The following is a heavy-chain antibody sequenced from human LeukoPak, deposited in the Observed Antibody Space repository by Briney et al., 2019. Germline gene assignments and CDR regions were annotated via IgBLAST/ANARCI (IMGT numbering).Heavy chain of an antibody. CDR1: GFTFSSYW. CDR3: ARTPNYYYYYYYMDV. CDR2: IKQDGSEN. Sequence: SGGSLRLSCAASGFTFSSYWMSWVRQAPGKGLEWVANIKQDGSENYYVDSVKGRFTISRDNAKNSLYLQMNSLRAEDTAVYYCARTPNYYYYYYYMDVWGKGTTVTVSS. V-gene: IGHV3-7*01. D-gene: IGHD4/OR15-4a*01. J-gene: IGHJ6*03.